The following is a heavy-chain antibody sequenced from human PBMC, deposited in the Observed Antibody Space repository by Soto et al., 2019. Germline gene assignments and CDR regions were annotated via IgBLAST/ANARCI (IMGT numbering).Heavy chain of an antibody. V-gene: IGHV3-66*01. CDR1: GFTVSSNY. CDR2: IYSSGST. Sequence: EVQLVESGGGLVQPGGSLRLSCAASGFTVSSNYMSWVRQAPGKGLEWVSVIYSSGSTYYADSVKGRFTISRDNSKNPLYLKMNGLRPGDTAVYYCARDLGLFDYGGQGPLVPFPS. CDR3: ARDLGLFDY. J-gene: IGHJ4*02.